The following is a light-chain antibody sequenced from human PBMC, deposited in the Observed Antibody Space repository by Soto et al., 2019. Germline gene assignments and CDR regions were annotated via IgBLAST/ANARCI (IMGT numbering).Light chain of an antibody. J-gene: IGLJ2*01. CDR2: EVS. Sequence: QSALTQPAYVSGSPGQSITISCTGTSSDVGDFDCVSWYQQHPGKAPKLMIYEVSDRTSGASNRFSGSKSGDTASLTTSGLKDEDEAYYYCSSYTSSSTRVCGGGTKLTVL. CDR1: SSDVGDFDC. CDR3: SSYTSSSTRV. V-gene: IGLV2-14*01.